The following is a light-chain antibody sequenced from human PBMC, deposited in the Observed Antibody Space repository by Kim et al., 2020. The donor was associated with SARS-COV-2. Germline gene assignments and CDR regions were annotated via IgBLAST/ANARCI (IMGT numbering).Light chain of an antibody. J-gene: IGLJ3*02. V-gene: IGLV3-10*01. CDR2: EDT. CDR3: YYTDSSGNHRV. Sequence: SYELTQPPSVSVPPGQTARITCSGDALPKKYAYWYQQKSGQAPALVIYEDTKRPSGIPERFSGSSSGTMATLTIRGAQVEDEGDYYCYYTDSSGNHRVFGGGTQLTVL. CDR1: ALPKKY.